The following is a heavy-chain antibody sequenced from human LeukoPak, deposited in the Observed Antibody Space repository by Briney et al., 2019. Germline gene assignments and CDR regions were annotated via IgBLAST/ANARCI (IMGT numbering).Heavy chain of an antibody. J-gene: IGHJ6*03. Sequence: VQPGGSLRHSCAASGFTFSSYGMHWVRQAPGKGLEWVAFIRYDGSNKYYADSVKGRFTISRDNSKNTLYLQMNSLRAEDTAVYYCAKDPLTRYYYYYMDVWGKGTTVTVSS. CDR1: GFTFSSYG. V-gene: IGHV3-30*02. CDR3: AKDPLTRYYYYYMDV. CDR2: IRYDGSNK. D-gene: IGHD4/OR15-4a*01.